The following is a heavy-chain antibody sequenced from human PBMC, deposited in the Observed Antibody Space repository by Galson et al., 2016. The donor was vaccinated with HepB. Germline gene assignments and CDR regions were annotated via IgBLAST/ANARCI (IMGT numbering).Heavy chain of an antibody. Sequence: SLRLSCAASGFTFSSYSMHWVRQAPGKGLEYISTISNDGRSRYFVDSVRGRFTISRDNSKNTVYLQMSSLRPEDSATYYCLKSGYCGITHCFHAFDIWGQGTMGTVSS. CDR2: ISNDGRSR. CDR3: LKSGYCGITHCFHAFDI. D-gene: IGHD2-2*01. CDR1: GFTFSSYS. V-gene: IGHV3-64D*08. J-gene: IGHJ3*02.